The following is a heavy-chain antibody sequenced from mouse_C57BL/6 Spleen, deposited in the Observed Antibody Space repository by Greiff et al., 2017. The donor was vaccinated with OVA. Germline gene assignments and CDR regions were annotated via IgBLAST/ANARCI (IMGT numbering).Heavy chain of an antibody. V-gene: IGHV1-82*01. Sequence: VQGVESGPELVKPGASVKISCKASGYAFSSSWMNWVKQRPGKGLEWIGRIYPGDGDTNYNGKFKGKATLTADKSSSTAYMQLSSLTSEDSAVSVCARSPFYDGYCPFAYWGQGTPVTVSA. D-gene: IGHD2-3*01. CDR2: IYPGDGDT. CDR3: ARSPFYDGYCPFAY. CDR1: GYAFSSSW. J-gene: IGHJ3*01.